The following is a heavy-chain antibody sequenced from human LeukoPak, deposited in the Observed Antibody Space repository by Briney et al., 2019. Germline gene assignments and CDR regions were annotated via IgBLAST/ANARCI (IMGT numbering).Heavy chain of an antibody. CDR2: INSDGSST. Sequence: GSLRLSCAASGFTFSGYWMHWVRQAPGKGLVWVSRINSDGSSTSYADSVKGRFTISRDISKNTLFLHMNSLRAEDTAVYYCARDYTGYSGYDLFSLFDYWGQGTLVTVSS. J-gene: IGHJ4*02. D-gene: IGHD5-12*01. V-gene: IGHV3-74*01. CDR3: ARDYTGYSGYDLFSLFDY. CDR1: GFTFSGYW.